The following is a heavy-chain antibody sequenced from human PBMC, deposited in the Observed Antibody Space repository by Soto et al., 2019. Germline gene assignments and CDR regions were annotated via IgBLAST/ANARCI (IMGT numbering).Heavy chain of an antibody. CDR2: ISGSGDTT. D-gene: IGHD3-10*01. CDR1: GFTFTTYA. V-gene: IGHV3-23*01. J-gene: IGHJ4*02. CDR3: ARNSGTFVTSSRVFDF. Sequence: HPGGSLRLSCAASGFTFTTYAMSWVRQAPGKGLEWVSIISGSGDTTTYADSVKGRFTVSRDNSKNTVFLQMNSLRVEDTAVYYCARNSGTFVTSSRVFDFWGQGTPVTVSS.